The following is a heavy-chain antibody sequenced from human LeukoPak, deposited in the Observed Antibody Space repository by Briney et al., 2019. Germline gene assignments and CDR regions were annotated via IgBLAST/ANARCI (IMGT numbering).Heavy chain of an antibody. D-gene: IGHD2-2*01. CDR2: IYYSGST. CDR3: ARGRYHDDY. J-gene: IGHJ4*02. V-gene: IGHV4-59*01. CDR1: GGSISSYY. Sequence: PETLSLTCTVSGGSISSYYWSWIRQPPGKGLEWIGYIYYSGSTNYNPSLKSRVTISVDTSKNQFSLKLSSVTAADTAAYYCARGRYHDDYWGQGTLVTVSS.